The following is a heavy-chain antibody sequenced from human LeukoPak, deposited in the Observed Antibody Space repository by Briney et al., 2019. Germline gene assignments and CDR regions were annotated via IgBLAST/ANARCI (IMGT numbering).Heavy chain of an antibody. CDR3: ARELGATQGPDY. V-gene: IGHV3-30*03. CDR2: ISYDGSNK. D-gene: IGHD1-26*01. Sequence: PGGSLRLSCAASGFTFSSYGMHWVRQAPGKGLEWVAVISYDGSNKYYADSVKGRFTISRDNSKNTLYLQMNSLRAEDTAVYYCARELGATQGPDYWGQGTLVTVSS. CDR1: GFTFSSYG. J-gene: IGHJ4*02.